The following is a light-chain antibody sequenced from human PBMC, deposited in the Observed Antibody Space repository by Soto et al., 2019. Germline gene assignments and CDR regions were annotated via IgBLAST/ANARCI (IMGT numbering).Light chain of an antibody. CDR2: DVS. V-gene: IGLV2-11*01. J-gene: IGLJ2*01. CDR3: SSYAGSDTLV. Sequence: QSALTQPRSVSGSPGQSVTISCTGTSNDVGGYNFVSWYQQHPGNVPKLFVYDVSRRPSGVPDRFSGSKSGNTASLTISGLQAEDEADYYCSSYAGSDTLVFGGGTKVTVL. CDR1: SNDVGGYNF.